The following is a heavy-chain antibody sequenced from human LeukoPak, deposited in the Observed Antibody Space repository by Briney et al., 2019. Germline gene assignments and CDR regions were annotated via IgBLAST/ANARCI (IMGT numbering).Heavy chain of an antibody. J-gene: IGHJ5*02. CDR3: ARVAGGRYCSSTSCYMRGWFDP. Sequence: GASVKVSCKASRGTFSSYAISWVRQAPGQGLEWVGGIIPIFGKANYAQKFQGRVTITADESTSTAYMELSSLRSEDTAVYYCARVAGGRYCSSTSCYMRGWFDPWGQGTLVTVSS. CDR2: IIPIFGKA. D-gene: IGHD2-2*02. V-gene: IGHV1-69*13. CDR1: RGTFSSYA.